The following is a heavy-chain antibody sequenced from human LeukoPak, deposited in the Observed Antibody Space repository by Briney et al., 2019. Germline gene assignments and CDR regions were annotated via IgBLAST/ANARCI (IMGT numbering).Heavy chain of an antibody. D-gene: IGHD6-13*01. J-gene: IGHJ4*02. Sequence: SETLSLTCTVSGGSISSGDYYWSWIRQPPGKGLEWIGYIYYSGSTNYNPSLKSRVTISVDTSKNQFSLKLSSVTAADTAVYYCARGVRSSWYWNYWGQGTLVTVSS. CDR3: ARGVRSSWYWNY. V-gene: IGHV4-30-4*08. CDR2: IYYSGST. CDR1: GGSISSGDYY.